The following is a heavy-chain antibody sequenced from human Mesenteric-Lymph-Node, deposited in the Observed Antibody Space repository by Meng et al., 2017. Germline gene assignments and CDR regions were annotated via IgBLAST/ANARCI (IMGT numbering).Heavy chain of an antibody. D-gene: IGHD3-10*01. CDR2: ISGSGGST. J-gene: IGHJ4*02. CDR1: GFTFSSYA. CDR3: AKAGDLWFGELSVVDY. V-gene: IGHV3-23*01. Sequence: GESLKISCAASGFTFSSYAMSWVRQAPGKGPEWVSAISGSGGSTYYADSVKGRFTISRDNSKNTLYLQMNSLRAEDTAVYYCAKAGDLWFGELSVVDYWGQGTLVTVSS.